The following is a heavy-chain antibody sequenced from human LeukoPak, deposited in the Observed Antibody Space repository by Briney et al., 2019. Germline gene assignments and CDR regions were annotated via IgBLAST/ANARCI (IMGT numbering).Heavy chain of an antibody. CDR1: GYTFTARF. CDR2: INPNSGGA. CDR3: AIDLDSGDIPY. D-gene: IGHD3/OR15-3a*01. V-gene: IGHV1-2*02. Sequence: ASVKVSCKTSGYTFTARFIHWVRQAPGQGLEWMGWINPNSGGALYAQKFQGRVTLTGETFTSTAFMELTSLTFDDTAVYYCAIDLDSGDIPYWGQGTLVTVSS. J-gene: IGHJ4*02.